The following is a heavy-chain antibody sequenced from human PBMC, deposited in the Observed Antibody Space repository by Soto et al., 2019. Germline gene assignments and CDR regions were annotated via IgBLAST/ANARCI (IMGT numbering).Heavy chain of an antibody. J-gene: IGHJ5*02. CDR3: AREEWLSRGFDP. V-gene: IGHV4-59*01. D-gene: IGHD3-3*01. CDR2: IYYSGST. Sequence: QVQLQESGPGLVKPSETLSLTCTVSGGSISSYYWSWIRQPPGKGLEWIGYIYYSGSTNYNPSLKSRVTISVDTSKNQFSLKMSSVTAADTAVYYCAREEWLSRGFDPWGQGALVTVSS. CDR1: GGSISSYY.